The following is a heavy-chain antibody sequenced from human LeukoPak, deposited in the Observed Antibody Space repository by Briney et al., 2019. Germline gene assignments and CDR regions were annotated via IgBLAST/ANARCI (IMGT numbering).Heavy chain of an antibody. CDR3: AASATGYDFWTPFDP. CDR1: GFTFTSSA. D-gene: IGHD3-3*01. Sequence: ASVKVSCKASGFTFTSSAMQWERQARGQRLEWIGWIVVGSGNTNYAQKFQERVTITRDMSTSTAYMELSSLRSEDTAVYYCAASATGYDFWTPFDPWGQGTLVTVSS. J-gene: IGHJ5*02. V-gene: IGHV1-58*02. CDR2: IVVGSGNT.